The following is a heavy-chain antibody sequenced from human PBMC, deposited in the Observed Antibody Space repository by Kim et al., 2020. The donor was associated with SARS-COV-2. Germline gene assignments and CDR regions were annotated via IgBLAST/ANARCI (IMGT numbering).Heavy chain of an antibody. Sequence: SETLSLTCAVYGGSFSGYYWSWIRQPPGKGLEWIGEINHSGSTNYNPSLKSRVTISVDTSKNQFSLKLSSVTAADTAVYYCARGVPGFDDYIWGSYRYTGWSYFDYWGQGTLVNVSS. D-gene: IGHD3-16*02. CDR1: GGSFSGYY. J-gene: IGHJ4*02. CDR3: ARGVPGFDDYIWGSYRYTGWSYFDY. V-gene: IGHV4-34*01. CDR2: INHSGST.